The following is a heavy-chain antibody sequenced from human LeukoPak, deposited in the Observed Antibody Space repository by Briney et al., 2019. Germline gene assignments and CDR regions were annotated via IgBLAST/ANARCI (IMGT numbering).Heavy chain of an antibody. CDR1: GFTFDDYA. CDR2: ISWNSGSI. J-gene: IGHJ2*01. V-gene: IGHV3-9*01. Sequence: GGSLRLSCAAPGFTFDDYAMHWVRQAPGKGLEWVSGISWNSGSIGYADSVKGRFTISRDNAKNSLYLQMNSLRAEDTALYYCAKAAAAALYWYFDLWGRGTLVTVSS. CDR3: AKAAAAALYWYFDL. D-gene: IGHD6-13*01.